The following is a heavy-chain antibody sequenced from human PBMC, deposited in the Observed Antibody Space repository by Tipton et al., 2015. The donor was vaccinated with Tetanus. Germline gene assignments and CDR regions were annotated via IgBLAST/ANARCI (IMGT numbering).Heavy chain of an antibody. V-gene: IGHV3-33*01. Sequence: SLRLSCAASGFTFSSYGMHWVRQAPGKGLEWVAVIWYDGSNKYYADSVKGRFTISRDNSKNTLYLQMNSLRVEDTAVYYCARDRGEDWTNFYYMDVWGKGTTVIVSS. J-gene: IGHJ6*03. CDR3: ARDRGEDWTNFYYMDV. CDR2: IWYDGSNK. CDR1: GFTFSSYG. D-gene: IGHD3/OR15-3a*01.